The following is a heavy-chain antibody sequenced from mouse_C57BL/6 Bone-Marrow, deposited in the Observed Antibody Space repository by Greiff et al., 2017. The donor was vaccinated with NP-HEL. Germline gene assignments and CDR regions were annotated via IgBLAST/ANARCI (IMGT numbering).Heavy chain of an antibody. D-gene: IGHD1-1*01. CDR1: GYTFTSYW. V-gene: IGHV1-64*01. Sequence: QVQLQQSGAELVKPGASVKLSCKASGYTFTSYWMRWVKQRPGQGLEWIGMIHPNSGSTNYNEKFKSKATLTVDKSSSTAYMQLSSLTSEDSAVYSCARMVYPFITPPGDYWGQGTTLTVSS. CDR2: IHPNSGST. J-gene: IGHJ2*01. CDR3: ARMVYPFITPPGDY.